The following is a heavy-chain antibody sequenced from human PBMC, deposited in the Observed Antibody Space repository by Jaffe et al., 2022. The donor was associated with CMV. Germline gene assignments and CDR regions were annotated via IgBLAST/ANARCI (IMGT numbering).Heavy chain of an antibody. CDR2: FDPEDGET. CDR1: GYTLTELS. D-gene: IGHD3-22*01. J-gene: IGHJ3*02. CDR3: ATVLFYYDSSGYYFPGAFDI. Sequence: QVQLVQSGAEVKKPGASVKVSCKVSGYTLTELSMHWVRQAPGKGLEWMGGFDPEDGETIYAQKFQGRVTMTEDTSTDTAYMELSSLRSEDTAVYYCATVLFYYDSSGYYFPGAFDIWGQGTMVTVSS. V-gene: IGHV1-24*01.